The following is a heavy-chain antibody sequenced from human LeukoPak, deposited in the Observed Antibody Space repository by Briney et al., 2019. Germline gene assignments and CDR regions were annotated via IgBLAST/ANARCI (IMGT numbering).Heavy chain of an antibody. CDR3: ARRATFRDGYNSKDY. D-gene: IGHD5-24*01. Sequence: AAVNVSCKASGYTFTSYGISWVRQAPGQGLEWMGWISAYNGNTNYAQKLQGRVTMTTDTSTSTAYMELRSLRPDDTAVYYCARRATFRDGYNSKDYWGQGTLVTVSS. CDR2: ISAYNGNT. V-gene: IGHV1-18*01. CDR1: GYTFTSYG. J-gene: IGHJ4*02.